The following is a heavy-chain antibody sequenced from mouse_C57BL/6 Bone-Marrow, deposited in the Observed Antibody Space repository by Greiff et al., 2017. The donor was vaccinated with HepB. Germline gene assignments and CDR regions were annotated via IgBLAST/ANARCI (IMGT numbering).Heavy chain of an antibody. CDR3: ARDLLPLYAMDY. D-gene: IGHD2-1*01. CDR1: GYTFTDYN. Sequence: EVQLQQSGPELVKPGASVKIPCKASGYTFTDYNMDWVKQSHGKSLEWIGDINPNNGGTIYNQKFKGKATLTVDKSSSTAYMELRSLTSEDTAVYYCARDLLPLYAMDYWGQGTSVTVSS. V-gene: IGHV1-18*01. J-gene: IGHJ4*01. CDR2: INPNNGGT.